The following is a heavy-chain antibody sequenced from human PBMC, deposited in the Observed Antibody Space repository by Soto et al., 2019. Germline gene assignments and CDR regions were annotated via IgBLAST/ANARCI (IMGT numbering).Heavy chain of an antibody. V-gene: IGHV3-23*01. D-gene: IGHD4-17*01. CDR2: ISGSGGST. CDR1: GFTFSSYA. CDR3: AKDPRTYGGNYYFDY. J-gene: IGHJ4*02. Sequence: GGSLRLSCAASGFTFSSYAMSWVRQAPGKGLGWVSAISGSGGSTYYADSVKGRFAISRDNSKNTLYLQMNSLRAEDTAVYYCAKDPRTYGGNYYFDYWGQGTLVTVSS.